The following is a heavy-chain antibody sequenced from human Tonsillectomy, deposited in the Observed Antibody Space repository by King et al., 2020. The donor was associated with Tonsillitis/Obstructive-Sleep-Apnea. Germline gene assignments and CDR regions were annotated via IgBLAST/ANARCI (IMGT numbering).Heavy chain of an antibody. Sequence: QLVQSGAEVKKTGESLRISCKGSGYTCTAFWIGWGRKMPGKGLEVMGRICPLDSVTPYIPPFQGQVTNSADESINTAYLQGSSLQASETAMYYCVRLPEGGRRNALHYWGQGTLVTVSS. CDR1: GYTCTAFW. D-gene: IGHD1-14*01. J-gene: IGHJ4*02. V-gene: IGHV5-51*01. CDR2: ICPLDSVT. CDR3: VRLPEGGRRNALHY.